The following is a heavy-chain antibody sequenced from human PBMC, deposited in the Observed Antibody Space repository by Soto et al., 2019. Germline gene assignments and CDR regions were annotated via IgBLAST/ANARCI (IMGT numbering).Heavy chain of an antibody. J-gene: IGHJ2*01. CDR1: GGSISSGDYY. CDR2: IYYSGST. Sequence: QVQLQESGPGLVKPSQTLSLTCTVSGGSISSGDYYWSWIRQPPGKGLEWIGYIYYSGSTYYNPSREGRVTISVDTSKTQFSLKLSSVTAADTAVYYCAREPTLYGDHRYFDLWGRGTLVTVSS. V-gene: IGHV4-30-4*01. CDR3: AREPTLYGDHRYFDL. D-gene: IGHD4-17*01.